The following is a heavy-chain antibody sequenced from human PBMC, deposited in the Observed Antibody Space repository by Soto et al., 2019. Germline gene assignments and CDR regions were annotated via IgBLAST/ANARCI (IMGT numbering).Heavy chain of an antibody. CDR2: IDPGDSYT. D-gene: IGHD6-6*01. J-gene: IGHJ4*02. Sequence: PGESLKISCKGSGYRFTSHWIGWVRQMPGKGLEWMGIIDPGDSYTRYSPSFQGQVIISADKSISTAYLQWSSLKASDTAMYYCARRYSTSSGLDYWGQGTLVTVSS. V-gene: IGHV5-51*01. CDR1: GYRFTSHW. CDR3: ARRYSTSSGLDY.